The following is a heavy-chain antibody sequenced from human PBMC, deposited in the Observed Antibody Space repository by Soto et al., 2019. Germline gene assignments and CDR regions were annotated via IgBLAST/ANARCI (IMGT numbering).Heavy chain of an antibody. CDR3: AKSAVGSSAWFDL. CDR1: GFTASRHG. D-gene: IGHD6-13*01. V-gene: IGHV3-30*18. Sequence: LRLSCAASGFTASRHGMHWVRQAPGKGLEWVALISYDGRNTYYADSVKGRFTISGDIFKDTVSLQMNRLRPEDTAVYYCAKSAVGSSAWFDLWGQGSLVTVSS. J-gene: IGHJ5*02. CDR2: ISYDGRNT.